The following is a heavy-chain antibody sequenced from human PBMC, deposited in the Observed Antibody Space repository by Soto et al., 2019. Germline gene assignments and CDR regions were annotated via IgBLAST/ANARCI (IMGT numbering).Heavy chain of an antibody. CDR3: AREVLWSRYFDY. J-gene: IGHJ4*02. CDR1: GFIFSNYV. Sequence: QVQLVESGGGVVQPGRSLRLSCAASGFIFSNYVMYWVRQAPGKGLEWVAFMSYDGTTKYYADSVKGRFTISRDKSKNTLYLQMNSLRPEDTGVYYCAREVLWSRYFDYWGQGTRVTVSS. V-gene: IGHV3-30-3*01. CDR2: MSYDGTTK. D-gene: IGHD3-10*01.